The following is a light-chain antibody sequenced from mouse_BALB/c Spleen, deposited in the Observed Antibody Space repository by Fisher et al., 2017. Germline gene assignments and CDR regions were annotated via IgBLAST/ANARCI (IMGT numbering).Light chain of an antibody. V-gene: IGKV4-58*01. CDR2: RTS. CDR3: QQRSSYPFT. J-gene: IGKJ4*01. Sequence: DIVITQSTAIMSASLGERVTMTCTASSSVSSSYLHWYQQKSGASPKPLIHRTSNLASGVPARFSGSGSGTSYSLTISRMEAEDAATYYCQQRSSYPFTFGSGTKLEIK. CDR1: SSVSSSY.